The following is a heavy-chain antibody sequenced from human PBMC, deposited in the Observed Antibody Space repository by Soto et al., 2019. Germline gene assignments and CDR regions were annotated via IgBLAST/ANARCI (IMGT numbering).Heavy chain of an antibody. V-gene: IGHV1-69*01. J-gene: IGHJ4*02. CDR3: VRTTYFSDSSGYTRCFDY. D-gene: IGHD3-22*01. CDR2: IIPIFGTA. Sequence: SCKASGGTFSSYAISWVRQAPGQGLEWMGGIIPIFGTANYAQKFQGRVTITADESTSTAYMELSSLKTEDTAVYYCVRTTYFSDSSGYTRCFDYWGQGTLVTVSS. CDR1: GGTFSSYA.